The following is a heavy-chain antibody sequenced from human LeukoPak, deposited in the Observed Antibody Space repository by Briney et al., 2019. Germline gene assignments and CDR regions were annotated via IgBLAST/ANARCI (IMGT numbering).Heavy chain of an antibody. CDR3: ARDPFADYGPDY. J-gene: IGHJ4*02. CDR2: IYSGGST. D-gene: IGHD4/OR15-4a*01. Sequence: GGSLRLSCAASGFTVSSNYMSWVRKAPGKGLEWVSVIYSGGSTYYADSVKGRFTISRDNSKNTLYLQMNSLRAEDTAVYYCARDPFADYGPDYWGQGTLVTVSS. V-gene: IGHV3-53*01. CDR1: GFTVSSNY.